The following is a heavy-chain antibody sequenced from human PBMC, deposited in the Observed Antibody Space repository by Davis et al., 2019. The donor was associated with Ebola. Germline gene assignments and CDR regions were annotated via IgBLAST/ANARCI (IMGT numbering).Heavy chain of an antibody. V-gene: IGHV3-53*05. Sequence: GESLKISCAASGFTVSSNYMSWVRQAPGKGLEWVSVIYSGGSTYYADSVKGRFTISRDNSKNTLYLQMNSLRSDDTAVYYCAVLGEFDWGQGTLVTVSS. D-gene: IGHD3-10*01. CDR2: IYSGGST. CDR3: AVLGEFD. J-gene: IGHJ4*02. CDR1: GFTVSSNY.